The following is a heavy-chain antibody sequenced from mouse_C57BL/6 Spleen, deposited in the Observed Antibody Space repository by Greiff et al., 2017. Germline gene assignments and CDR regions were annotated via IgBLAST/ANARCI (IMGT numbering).Heavy chain of an antibody. D-gene: IGHD2-13*01. J-gene: IGHJ3*01. CDR1: GFNIKDDY. CDR2: IDPENGDT. V-gene: IGHV14-4*01. Sequence: VQLQQSGAELVRPGASVKLSCKASGFNIKDDYVDWVKQRPEQGLEWIGWIDPENGDTEYASKFQGKATLTVDTSSNTAYLQLSSLTSEDAAVYYFTSGMTETKFAYWGQGTLVTVSA. CDR3: TSGMTETKFAY.